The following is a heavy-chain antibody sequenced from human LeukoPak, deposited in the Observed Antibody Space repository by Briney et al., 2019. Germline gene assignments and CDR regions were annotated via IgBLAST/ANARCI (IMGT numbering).Heavy chain of an antibody. CDR1: GGSISSYY. J-gene: IGHJ4*02. Sequence: SETLSLTCTVSGGSISSYYWSWIRQPAGKGLEWIGRIYTSGSTNYNPSLKSRVTMSVDTSKNQFSLKLSSATVADTAVYYCAREQKSSSWYGQIDYWGQGTLVTVSS. V-gene: IGHV4-4*07. D-gene: IGHD6-13*01. CDR3: AREQKSSSWYGQIDY. CDR2: IYTSGST.